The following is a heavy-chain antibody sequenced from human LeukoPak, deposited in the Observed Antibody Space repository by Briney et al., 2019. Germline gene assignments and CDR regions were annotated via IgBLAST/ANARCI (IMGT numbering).Heavy chain of an antibody. CDR2: IKQDGSGK. D-gene: IGHD3-10*01. Sequence: PGGSLRLSCAASGFTFRSYWMSSVRQARGRGREGVANIKQDGSGKYYVDSVKGRFTISRDNAKNSLYLQMNSLRAEDTAVYYCARDEGYYGSGTPEYWGQGTLVTVSS. CDR3: ARDEGYYGSGTPEY. J-gene: IGHJ4*02. CDR1: GFTFRSYW. V-gene: IGHV3-7*01.